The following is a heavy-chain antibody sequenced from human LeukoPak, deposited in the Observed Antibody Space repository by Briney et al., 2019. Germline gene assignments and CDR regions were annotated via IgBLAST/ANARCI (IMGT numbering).Heavy chain of an antibody. D-gene: IGHD3-10*01. CDR3: ASPYYGSGSYYYGMDV. J-gene: IGHJ6*02. CDR1: GFTFSSYA. V-gene: IGHV3-23*01. Sequence: GGSLRLSCAASGFTFSSYAMNWVRQAPGKGLELVSALTYSGSGTYYADSVKGRFTISRDNSKNTLYLQMNSLRAEDTAVYYCASPYYGSGSYYYGMDVWGQGTTVTVSS. CDR2: LTYSGSGT.